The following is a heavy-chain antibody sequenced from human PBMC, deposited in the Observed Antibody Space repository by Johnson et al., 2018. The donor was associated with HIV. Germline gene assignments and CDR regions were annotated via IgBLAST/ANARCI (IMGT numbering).Heavy chain of an antibody. CDR3: ASYCSGGSCYRRSPSDAFDI. CDR1: GFTFSSYC. D-gene: IGHD2-15*01. Sequence: VQLVESGGGVVQPGGSLRLSCAASGFTFSSYCMHWVRQAPGKGLEWVAFIRYDGSNKYYADSVKGRFTISRDNSKNTLYLQMNSLRAEDTAVYYCASYCSGGSCYRRSPSDAFDIWGQGTMVTVSS. J-gene: IGHJ3*02. V-gene: IGHV3-30*02. CDR2: IRYDGSNK.